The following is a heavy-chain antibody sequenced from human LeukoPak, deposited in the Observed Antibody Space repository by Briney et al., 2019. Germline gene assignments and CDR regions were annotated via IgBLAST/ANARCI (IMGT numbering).Heavy chain of an antibody. CDR2: FDPEDGET. CDR3: ATGEGAYCGGDCYSDAFVI. CDR1: GYTLTELS. D-gene: IGHD2-21*02. Sequence: ASVKVSCKVSGYTLTELSMHWVRQAPGKGLELMGGFDPEDGETIYAQKFQGRVTMTEDTSTDTAYMELSSLRSEDTAVYYCATGEGAYCGGDCYSDAFVIWGQGTMVTVSS. J-gene: IGHJ3*02. V-gene: IGHV1-24*01.